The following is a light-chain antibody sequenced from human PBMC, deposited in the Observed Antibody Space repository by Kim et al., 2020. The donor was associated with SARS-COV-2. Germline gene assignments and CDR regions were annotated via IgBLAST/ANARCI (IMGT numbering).Light chain of an antibody. Sequence: LSPGERATLSCRASDSVYSRYLAWYRRKPGQAPRLLIYGASTRATGIPDRFSGSGSGTDFTLTISRLEPEDFAVYYCHQFGSSPYTFGQGTKLEI. CDR2: GAS. V-gene: IGKV3-20*01. CDR1: DSVYSRY. J-gene: IGKJ2*01. CDR3: HQFGSSPYT.